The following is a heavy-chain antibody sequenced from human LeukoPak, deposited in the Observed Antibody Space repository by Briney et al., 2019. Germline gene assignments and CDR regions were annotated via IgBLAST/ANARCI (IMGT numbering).Heavy chain of an antibody. V-gene: IGHV1-18*01. D-gene: IGHD3-10*01. Sequence: GASVKVSCKASGYTFTSYGISWVRQAPGQGLEWMGWISAYNGNTNYAQKFQGRVTMTRDTSISTAYMELSRLRSDDTAVYYCARDMVWFGESTAIYDAFDIWGQGTMVTVSS. CDR3: ARDMVWFGESTAIYDAFDI. CDR2: ISAYNGNT. J-gene: IGHJ3*02. CDR1: GYTFTSYG.